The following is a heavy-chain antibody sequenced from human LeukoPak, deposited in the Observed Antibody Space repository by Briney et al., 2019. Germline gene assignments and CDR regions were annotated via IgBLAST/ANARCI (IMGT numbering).Heavy chain of an antibody. J-gene: IGHJ4*02. D-gene: IGHD2-21*02. Sequence: SETLSLTCTVSGGSISNYYWSWIRKPPGKGLEWIGYIYSSGSTNYNPSLKSRVTISVDTSKNQFSLKLSSVTAADTAVYYCARFAYCGGHCWYYFDYWGQGSLVTVSS. V-gene: IGHV4-59*01. CDR2: IYSSGST. CDR3: ARFAYCGGHCWYYFDY. CDR1: GGSISNYY.